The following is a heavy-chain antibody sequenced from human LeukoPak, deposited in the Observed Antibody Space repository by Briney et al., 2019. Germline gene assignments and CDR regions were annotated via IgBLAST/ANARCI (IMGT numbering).Heavy chain of an antibody. J-gene: IGHJ5*02. V-gene: IGHV1-24*01. CDR2: FDPEDGET. CDR1: GYTLTELS. Sequence: ASVKVSCKVSGYTLTELSMHWVRQAPGKGLEWMGGFDPEDGETIYAQKFQGRVTMTEDTSTDTAYMELSSLRSEDTAVYYCATRSARIAAAAPTRGFDPWGQGTLVTVSS. D-gene: IGHD6-13*01. CDR3: ATRSARIAAAAPTRGFDP.